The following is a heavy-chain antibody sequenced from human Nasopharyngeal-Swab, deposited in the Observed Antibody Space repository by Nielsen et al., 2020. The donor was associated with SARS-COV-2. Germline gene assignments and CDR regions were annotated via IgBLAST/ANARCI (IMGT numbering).Heavy chain of an antibody. CDR2: INHSGST. CDR3: ARVRGVAPRNYYYMDV. V-gene: IGHV4-34*01. D-gene: IGHD2-15*01. CDR1: GGSFSGYY. J-gene: IGHJ6*03. Sequence: SQTLSLTCAVYGGSFSGYYWSWIRQPPGKGLEWIGEINHSGSTNYNPSLKSRVTISVDTSKNQFSLKLSSVTAADTAVYYCARVRGVAPRNYYYMDVWGKGTTVTVSS.